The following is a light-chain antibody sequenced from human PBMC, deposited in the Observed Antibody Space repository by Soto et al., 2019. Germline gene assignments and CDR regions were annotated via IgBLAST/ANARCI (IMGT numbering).Light chain of an antibody. CDR2: GAS. J-gene: IGKJ5*01. V-gene: IGKV3-20*01. CDR3: QQYGSSPPVT. Sequence: IGVTQSPGTLSLSPGERATLSCRASRSVSSSYLAWYQQKPGQAPRLLIYGASSRATGIPDRFSGSGSGTDFTLTISRLEPEDFAVYYCQQYGSSPPVTFGQGTRLEI. CDR1: RSVSSSY.